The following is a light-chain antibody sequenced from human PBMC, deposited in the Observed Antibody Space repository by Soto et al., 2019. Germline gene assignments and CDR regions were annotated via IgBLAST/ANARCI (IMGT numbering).Light chain of an antibody. CDR1: QSVSSN. CDR3: QQYNNWPPLT. V-gene: IGKV3-15*01. J-gene: IGKJ4*01. CDR2: GAS. Sequence: EIVMTQSPGTLSVSPGERATVSCRASQSVSSNLAWYQQKPGQAPRLLIYGASTRATGISARFSGSGSGTEFTLTLSSLQSEDFAVYYCQQYNNWPPLTFGGGTKVEIK.